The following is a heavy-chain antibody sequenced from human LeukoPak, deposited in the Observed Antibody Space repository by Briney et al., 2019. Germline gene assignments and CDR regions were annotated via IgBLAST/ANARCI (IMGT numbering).Heavy chain of an antibody. CDR1: RFTFSSYG. V-gene: IGHV3-30*18. CDR2: MSSDGSNK. D-gene: IGHD2-15*01. CDR3: ANDRGDYCSGGSCYSYFYYGMDV. Sequence: QPGRSLRLSCAASRFTFSSYGMHWVRQAPGRGLEWVAVMSSDGSNKYYVDSVKGRFTISRDNSKNTLYLQVNSLRPEDTAVYYCANDRGDYCSGGSCYSYFYYGMDVWGQGTTVTVSS. J-gene: IGHJ6*02.